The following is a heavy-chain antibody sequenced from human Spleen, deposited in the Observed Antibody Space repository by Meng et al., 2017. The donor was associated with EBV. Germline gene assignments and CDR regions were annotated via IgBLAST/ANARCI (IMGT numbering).Heavy chain of an antibody. Sequence: QVQLQQWGAGLVXXXXXLXLTCSVSGGSMSRTSYRWGWIRQPPGKGLEWIGSVYYSGTTYYNPPLQSRITISVDTSKSQFSLKLTSVTAADTAVYYCARRYGMGFDYWGQGILVTVSS. CDR2: VYYSGTT. D-gene: IGHD1-14*01. CDR1: GGSMSRTSYR. V-gene: IGHV4-39*01. CDR3: ARRYGMGFDY. J-gene: IGHJ4*02.